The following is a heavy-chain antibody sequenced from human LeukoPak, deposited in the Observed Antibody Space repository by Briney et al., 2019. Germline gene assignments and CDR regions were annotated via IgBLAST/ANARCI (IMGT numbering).Heavy chain of an antibody. Sequence: GESLKISCKGSGYSFTSYWIGWVRQMPGKGLEWMGIIYPGDSDTRYSPSFQGQVTISADKSISTAYLQWSSLKASDTAMYYCAREYSSSSLGNWFDPWGQGTLVTVSS. CDR3: AREYSSSSLGNWFDP. CDR1: GYSFTSYW. CDR2: IYPGDSDT. V-gene: IGHV5-51*01. J-gene: IGHJ5*02. D-gene: IGHD6-6*01.